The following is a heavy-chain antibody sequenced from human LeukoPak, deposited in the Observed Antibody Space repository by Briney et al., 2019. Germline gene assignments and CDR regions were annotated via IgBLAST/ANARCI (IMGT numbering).Heavy chain of an antibody. Sequence: ASVKVSCKASGYTFTSYGFSWVRQAPGQGLEWMGWISTYNGDTNYAQKLQGRVTMTTDTFTSTAYMELRSLRSDDTAVYYCARDRGLYTGSYPIDYWGQGTLVIVSS. CDR1: GYTFTSYG. CDR3: ARDRGLYTGSYPIDY. V-gene: IGHV1-18*01. J-gene: IGHJ4*02. D-gene: IGHD1-26*01. CDR2: ISTYNGDT.